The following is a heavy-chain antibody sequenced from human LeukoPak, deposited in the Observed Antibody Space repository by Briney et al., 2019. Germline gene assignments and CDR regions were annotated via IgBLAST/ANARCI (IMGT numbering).Heavy chain of an antibody. CDR2: IRYDGSNK. V-gene: IGHV3-30*02. Sequence: AGGSLRLSCAASGFTFSSYGMHWVLQAPGKGLEWVAFIRYDGSNKYYADYVKGRFTISRDNSKNTLYLQMNSLRAEDTAVYYCAKDYAYGDYYFDYWGQGTLVTVSS. D-gene: IGHD4-17*01. CDR1: GFTFSSYG. J-gene: IGHJ4*02. CDR3: AKDYAYGDYYFDY.